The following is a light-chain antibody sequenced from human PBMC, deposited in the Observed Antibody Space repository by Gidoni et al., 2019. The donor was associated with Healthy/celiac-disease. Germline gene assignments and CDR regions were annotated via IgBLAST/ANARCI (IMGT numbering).Light chain of an antibody. CDR1: SSNSGAGYD. CDR3: QSYDSSLSVVV. V-gene: IGLV1-40*01. CDR2: GNS. J-gene: IGLJ2*01. Sequence: QSVLTQPTSVSGAPGQRVTISCTGSSSNSGAGYDVHWYQQLPGTAPNLLIYGNSNRPSGVPDRFSGSKSGTSASLAITGIQAEDEADYYCQSYDSSLSVVVFGGGTKLTVL.